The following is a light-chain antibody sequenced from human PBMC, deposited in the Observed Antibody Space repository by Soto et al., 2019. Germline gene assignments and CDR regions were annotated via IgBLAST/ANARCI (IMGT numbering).Light chain of an antibody. CDR1: QSVSSN. V-gene: IGKV3-15*01. J-gene: IGKJ3*01. Sequence: EIVMTQSPATLSVSPGERATLSCRASQSVSSNLAWYQQKPGQAPRLLVYDASTRAAGIPARFSASGSGTEFTLTISSLQSEDFATYYCQQSYSTPFTFGPGTKVDIK. CDR2: DAS. CDR3: QQSYSTPFT.